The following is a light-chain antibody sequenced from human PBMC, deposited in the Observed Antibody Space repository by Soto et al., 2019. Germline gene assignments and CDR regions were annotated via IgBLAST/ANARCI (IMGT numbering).Light chain of an antibody. CDR3: CSYAGSSTCDVV. CDR1: SSDVGSYNL. CDR2: EGS. J-gene: IGLJ2*01. V-gene: IGLV2-23*01. Sequence: QSALTQPASVSGSPGQSITISCTGTSSDVGSYNLVSWYQQHPGKAPKLMIYEGSKRPSGVSNRFSGSKSGNTASLTISGLQAEDEADYHCCSYAGSSTCDVVFGGGTKLTVL.